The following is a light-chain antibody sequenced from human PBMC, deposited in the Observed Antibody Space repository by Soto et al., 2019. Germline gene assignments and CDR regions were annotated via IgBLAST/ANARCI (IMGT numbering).Light chain of an antibody. V-gene: IGLV2-14*01. CDR1: SSDVGAYNY. Sequence: QSVLTQPASVSGSPGQSITISCTGTSSDVGAYNYVSWYQQPPGKAPKLMVYEVNNRPSGVSNRFSNSKSGNTASLTISGLQAEDEADYYCSSYTSSSTLVFGGGSQLTVL. CDR2: EVN. J-gene: IGLJ2*01. CDR3: SSYTSSSTLV.